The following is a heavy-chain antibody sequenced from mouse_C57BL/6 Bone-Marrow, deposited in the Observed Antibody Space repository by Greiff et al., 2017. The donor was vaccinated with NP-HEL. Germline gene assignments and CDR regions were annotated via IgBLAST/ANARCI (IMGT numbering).Heavy chain of an antibody. CDR1: GFSFNTYA. Sequence: EVMLVESGGGLVQPKGSLKLSCAASGFSFNTYAMNWVRQAPGKGLEWVARIRSKSNNYATYYADSVKDRFTISRDDSESMLYLQMNNLKTEDTAMYYCVRLGPGKDWYFDVWGTGTTVTVSS. J-gene: IGHJ1*03. CDR3: VRLGPGKDWYFDV. D-gene: IGHD4-1*01. V-gene: IGHV10-1*01. CDR2: IRSKSNNYAT.